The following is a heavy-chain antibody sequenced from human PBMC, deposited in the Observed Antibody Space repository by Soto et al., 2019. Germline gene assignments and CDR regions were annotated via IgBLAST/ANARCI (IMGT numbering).Heavy chain of an antibody. Sequence: SETLSLTCTVSGGSISSYYWSWIRQPPGKGLEWIGYIYYSGSTNYNPSLKSRVTITVDTSKNQFSLKLRSVTAADTAMYYCGREFYYNYGMDVWGQGTTVTVSS. CDR2: IYYSGST. CDR3: GREFYYNYGMDV. CDR1: GGSISSYY. J-gene: IGHJ6*02. V-gene: IGHV4-59*08.